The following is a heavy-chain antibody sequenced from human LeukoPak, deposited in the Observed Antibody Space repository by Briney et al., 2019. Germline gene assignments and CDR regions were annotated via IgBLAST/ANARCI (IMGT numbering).Heavy chain of an antibody. CDR1: GFTFSSYS. D-gene: IGHD1-26*01. V-gene: IGHV3-23*01. CDR2: ISSSGEST. Sequence: PGGSLRLSCAASGFTFSSYSMNWVRQAPGKGLEGVSGISSSGESTYYVDSVKGRFTISRDNSKNTLYLRMSSLRAEDTALYHCAKHRRDLLSYSLFDYWGQGSLVTVSS. CDR3: AKHRRDLLSYSLFDY. J-gene: IGHJ4*02.